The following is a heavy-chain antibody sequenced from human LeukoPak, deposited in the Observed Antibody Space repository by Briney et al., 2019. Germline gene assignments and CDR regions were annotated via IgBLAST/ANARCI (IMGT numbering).Heavy chain of an antibody. CDR3: ARGRGSGWYFDY. CDR2: IKQDGSEK. V-gene: IGHV3-7*01. J-gene: IGHJ4*02. CDR1: GFTFSGYW. D-gene: IGHD6-19*01. Sequence: GSLRLSCAASGFTFSGYWMSWVRQAPGKGLEWVANIKQDGSEKYYVDSVKGRFTISRDNAKNSLYLQMNSLRAEDTAVYYCARGRGSGWYFDYWGQGTLVTVSS.